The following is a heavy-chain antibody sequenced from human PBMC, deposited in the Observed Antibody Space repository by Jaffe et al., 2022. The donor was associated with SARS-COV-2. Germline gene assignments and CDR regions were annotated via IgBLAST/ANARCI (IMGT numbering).Heavy chain of an antibody. Sequence: QVQLVQSGAEVKKPGASVKVSCKASGYTFTGYYMHWVRQAPGQGLEWMGWINPNSGGTNYAQKFQGRVTMTRDTSISTAYMELSRLRSDDTAVYYCARDYYGSGSYYQYYYYYYGMDVWGQGTTVTVSS. D-gene: IGHD3-10*01. CDR1: GYTFTGYY. CDR3: ARDYYGSGSYYQYYYYYYGMDV. CDR2: INPNSGGT. V-gene: IGHV1-2*02. J-gene: IGHJ6*02.